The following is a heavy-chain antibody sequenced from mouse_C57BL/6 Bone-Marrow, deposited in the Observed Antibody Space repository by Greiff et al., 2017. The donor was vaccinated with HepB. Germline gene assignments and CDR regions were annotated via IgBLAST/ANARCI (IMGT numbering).Heavy chain of an antibody. J-gene: IGHJ1*03. CDR3: AQLLQYFDV. CDR2: INPSTGDT. Sequence: VQLKESGPELVKPGASVKISCKASGYSFTGYYMNWVKQSPEKSLEWIGEINPSTGDTTYNQKFKAKATLTVDKSSSTAYMQLKSLTSEDSAVYYCAQLLQYFDVWGTGTTVTVSS. D-gene: IGHD1-1*01. CDR1: GYSFTGYY. V-gene: IGHV1-42*01.